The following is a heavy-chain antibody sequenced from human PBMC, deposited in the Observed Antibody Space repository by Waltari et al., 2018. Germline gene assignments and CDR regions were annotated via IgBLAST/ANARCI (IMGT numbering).Heavy chain of an antibody. CDR3: ARGAGARRRYFDL. V-gene: IGHV4-34*01. CDR1: GGSFSGYY. CDR2: INHSGST. J-gene: IGHJ2*01. Sequence: QVQLQQWGAGLLKPSETLSLTCAVYGGSFSGYYWSWIRQPPGKGLEWIGEINHSGSTNYNPSLKSRVTISVDTSKNQFSLKLSSVTAADTAVYYCARGAGARRRYFDLWGRGTLVTVSS.